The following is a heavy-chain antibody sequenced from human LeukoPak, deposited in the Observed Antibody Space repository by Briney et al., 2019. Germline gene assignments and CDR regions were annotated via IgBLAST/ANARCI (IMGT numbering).Heavy chain of an antibody. V-gene: IGHV3-53*01. J-gene: IGHJ5*02. CDR1: GFTFSTNY. CDR3: ARALTDSSGWWNNWFDP. Sequence: GGSLRLSCAASGFTFSTNYMSWVRQAPGKGLEWVSVIYSGGSTYYADSVTGRFTISRDNSKNTVYLQMNSLRAEDTAVYYCARALTDSSGWWNNWFDPWGQGTLVTVSS. CDR2: IYSGGST. D-gene: IGHD6-19*01.